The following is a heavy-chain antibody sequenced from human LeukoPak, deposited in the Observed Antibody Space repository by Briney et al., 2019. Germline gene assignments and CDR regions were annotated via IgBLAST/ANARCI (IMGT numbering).Heavy chain of an antibody. J-gene: IGHJ3*02. CDR1: GFTFGDYA. CDR2: IISKAYGGTT. Sequence: TGGSLRLSCTASGFTFGDYAMSWFHQAPGKGLEWVGFIISKAYGGTTEYAASVKGRFTISRDDSKSIAYLQMNSLKTEDTAVYYCTRDCSSGCWAHDAFDIWGQGTMVTVSS. V-gene: IGHV3-49*03. CDR3: TRDCSSGCWAHDAFDI. D-gene: IGHD6-19*01.